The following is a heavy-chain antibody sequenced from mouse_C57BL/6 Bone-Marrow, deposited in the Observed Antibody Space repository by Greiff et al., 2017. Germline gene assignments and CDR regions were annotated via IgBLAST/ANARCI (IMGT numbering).Heavy chain of an antibody. CDR3: ARGNDGYYLDY. D-gene: IGHD2-3*01. Sequence: EVKLVESGGGLVQSGRSLRLSCATSGFTFSDFYMEWVRQAPGKGLEWIAASRNKANDYTTEYSVSVKGRFIVSRDTSQSILYLQMNALRAEDTAIYYCARGNDGYYLDYWGQGTSVTVSS. CDR1: GFTFSDFY. J-gene: IGHJ4*01. V-gene: IGHV7-1*01. CDR2: SRNKANDYTT.